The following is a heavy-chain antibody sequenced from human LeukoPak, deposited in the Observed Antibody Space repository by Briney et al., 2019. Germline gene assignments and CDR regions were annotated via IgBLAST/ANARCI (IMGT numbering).Heavy chain of an antibody. CDR2: IYYSGST. CDR3: ARDGPPYCGGDCYVDY. J-gene: IGHJ4*02. V-gene: IGHV4-39*07. Sequence: SETLSLTCTVSGGSISSSSYYWGWIRQPPGKGLEWIGSIYYSGSTYYNPSLKSRVTISVDTSKNQFSLKLSSVTAADTAVYYCARDGPPYCGGDCYVDYWGQGTLVTVSS. D-gene: IGHD2-21*02. CDR1: GGSISSSSYY.